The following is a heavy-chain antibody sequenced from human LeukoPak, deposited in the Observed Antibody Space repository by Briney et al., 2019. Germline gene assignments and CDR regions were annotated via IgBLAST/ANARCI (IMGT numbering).Heavy chain of an antibody. D-gene: IGHD3-10*01. V-gene: IGHV1-3*01. CDR2: INAGNGNT. J-gene: IGHJ3*02. CDR1: GYTFTSYA. CDR3: ARDLQYGSGSYSLDAFDI. Sequence: ASVKVSCNASGYTFTSYAMHWVRQAPGQRLEWMGWINAGNGNTKYSQKFQGRVTITRDTSASTAYMELSSLRSEDTAVYYCARDLQYGSGSYSLDAFDIWGQGTMVTVSS.